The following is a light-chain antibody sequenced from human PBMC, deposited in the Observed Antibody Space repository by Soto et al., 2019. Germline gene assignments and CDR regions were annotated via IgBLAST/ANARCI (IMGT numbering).Light chain of an antibody. J-gene: IGKJ4*01. Sequence: EIVLTQSPGTLSLSPGERATLSCRASQSVSSSYLAWYQQKPGQAPRLLIYGVSSRATGIPDRFSGSGSGTDFTLTISRLGPEDFAVYYCQQYGSSPLTFGGGTKVDIK. CDR3: QQYGSSPLT. V-gene: IGKV3-20*01. CDR2: GVS. CDR1: QSVSSSY.